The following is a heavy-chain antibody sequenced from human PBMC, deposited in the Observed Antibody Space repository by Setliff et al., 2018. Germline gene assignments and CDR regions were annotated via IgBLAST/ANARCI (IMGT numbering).Heavy chain of an antibody. Sequence: PSETLSLTCNVSSGSVSGSRYYWGRVRQPPGKGLEWIGNVYYSGASYSNPSLKSRVTVSVDTSKNQFSLKLRSVTAADTAVYYCVTTGTHRYFDSWGQGTLVTVSS. J-gene: IGHJ4*02. CDR3: VTTGTHRYFDS. D-gene: IGHD1-1*01. CDR1: SGSVSGSRYY. V-gene: IGHV4-39*01. CDR2: VYYSGAS.